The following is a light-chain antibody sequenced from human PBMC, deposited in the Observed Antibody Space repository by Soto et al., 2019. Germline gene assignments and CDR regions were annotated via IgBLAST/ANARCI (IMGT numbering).Light chain of an antibody. CDR2: GAS. CDR1: QSISGT. J-gene: IGKJ1*01. CDR3: QQYNNWPWT. Sequence: EIGMTQSPATLSVSPGGRATLSCRASQSISGTLAWYQQKPGQAPRLLIHGASTRATGFPARFSGSGSGTDCTLTISSLQSEDFAVDYCQQYNNWPWTFGQGTKVELK. V-gene: IGKV3-15*01.